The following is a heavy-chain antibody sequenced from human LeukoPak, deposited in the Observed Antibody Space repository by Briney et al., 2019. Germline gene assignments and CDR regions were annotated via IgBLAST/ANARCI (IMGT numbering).Heavy chain of an antibody. V-gene: IGHV4-4*09. D-gene: IGHD1-26*01. J-gene: IGHJ5*02. CDR2: IHSSGYT. CDR1: GGSISSYY. CDR3: AKRQGPNSGSYDYFDP. Sequence: SETLSLTCTVSGGSISSYYWSWIRQPPVQGLEWIAYIHSSGYTNYNPSLKSRVTISVDTSKNQFSLKVTSVTAADTAVYYCAKRQGPNSGSYDYFDPWGQGTLVTVSS.